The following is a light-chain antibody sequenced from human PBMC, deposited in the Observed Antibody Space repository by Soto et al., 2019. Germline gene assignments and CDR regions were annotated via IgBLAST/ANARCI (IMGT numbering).Light chain of an antibody. CDR3: QQYDTYPYT. J-gene: IGKJ2*01. CDR2: KAS. CDR1: QSISSW. V-gene: IGKV1-5*03. Sequence: DIQMTQSPSTLSASVGDRVTITCRASQSISSWLAWYQQKPGKAPKLLIYKASTLESGVPSRFSGSGSGTEFTLTISSLQPDDFATYYCQQYDTYPYTFGQGTKLEIK.